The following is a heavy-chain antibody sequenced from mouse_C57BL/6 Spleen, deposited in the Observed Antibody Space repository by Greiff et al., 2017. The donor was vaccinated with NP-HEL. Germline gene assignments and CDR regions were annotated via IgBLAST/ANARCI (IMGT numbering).Heavy chain of an antibody. CDR3: ARLNSNFAMDY. V-gene: IGHV5-12*01. D-gene: IGHD2-5*01. Sequence: EVMLVESGGGLVQPGGSLKLSCAASGFTFSDYYMYWVRQTPEKRLEWVAYISNGGGSTYYPDTVKGRFTISRDNAKNTLYLQMSRLKSEDTAMYYCARLNSNFAMDYWGQGTSVTVSS. CDR1: GFTFSDYY. CDR2: ISNGGGST. J-gene: IGHJ4*01.